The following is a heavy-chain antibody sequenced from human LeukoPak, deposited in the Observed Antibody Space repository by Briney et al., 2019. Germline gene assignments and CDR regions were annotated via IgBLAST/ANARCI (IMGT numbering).Heavy chain of an antibody. CDR3: ARPDCGDNHYFDY. J-gene: IGHJ4*02. Sequence: PSETLSLTCAVYGGSFSGYYWSWIRQPPGKGLEWIGEINHSGSTNYNPSLKSRVTISVDTSKNQFSLKLSSVTAADTAVYYCARPDCGDNHYFDYWGQGTLVTVSS. CDR1: GGSFSGYY. CDR2: INHSGST. V-gene: IGHV4-34*01. D-gene: IGHD4-17*01.